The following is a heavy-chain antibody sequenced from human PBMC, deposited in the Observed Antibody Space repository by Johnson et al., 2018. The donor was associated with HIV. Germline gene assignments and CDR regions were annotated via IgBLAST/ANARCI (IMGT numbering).Heavy chain of an antibody. D-gene: IGHD5-24*01. CDR1: GFTFSSYA. J-gene: IGHJ3*02. CDR2: IGTGGGT. V-gene: IGHV3/OR16-10*03. Sequence: VQLVESGGGLVQPGESLRLSCAASGFTFSSYAMHWVRQAPGKGLEWVSAIGTGGGTYYADSVNGRLTISRDNSKNTLYLQMNSLRAEDTALYYCARACRDGYTCDAFDIWGQGTMVTVSS. CDR3: ARACRDGYTCDAFDI.